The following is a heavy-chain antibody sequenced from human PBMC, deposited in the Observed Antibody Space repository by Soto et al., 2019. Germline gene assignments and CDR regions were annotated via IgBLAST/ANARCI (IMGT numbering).Heavy chain of an antibody. V-gene: IGHV4-59*01. CDR3: ARLEYSSGWYRFGY. J-gene: IGHJ4*02. CDR1: GGSISSYY. D-gene: IGHD6-19*01. CDR2: IYYSGST. Sequence: QGELQESGPGLVKPSETLSLTCTVSGGSISSYYWSWIRQPPGKGLEWIGYIYYSGSTNYNPSLKSRVTISVDTSKNQFSLKLSSVTAADTAVYYCARLEYSSGWYRFGYWGQGTLVTVSS.